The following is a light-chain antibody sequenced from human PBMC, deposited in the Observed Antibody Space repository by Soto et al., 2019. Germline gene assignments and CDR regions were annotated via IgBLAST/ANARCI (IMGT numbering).Light chain of an antibody. V-gene: IGKV3-20*01. Sequence: EIVLTQSPGTLSLSPGERVTLSCRASQSVSSTYLAWYQQKPGQAPRLLIYGASSRATGIPDRFSGSGSGTDFTLTISRLEPEDFAVYYCQQFGSSPLYTFGQETKLEIK. CDR1: QSVSSTY. J-gene: IGKJ2*01. CDR2: GAS. CDR3: QQFGSSPLYT.